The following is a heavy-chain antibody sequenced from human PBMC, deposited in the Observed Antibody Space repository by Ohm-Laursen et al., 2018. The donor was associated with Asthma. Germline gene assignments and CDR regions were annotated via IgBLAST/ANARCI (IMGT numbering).Heavy chain of an antibody. CDR2: ISHSGAA. CDR1: GGYIYNHW. J-gene: IGHJ4*02. CDR3: ARSIGWYSLDL. Sequence: SDTLSLTCALSGGYIYNHWWSWVRQPPGKGLEWNAEISHSGAASFNPSLTSRVTISLDKSKTHFSLELTSVTAADTAVYYCARSIGWYSLDLWGQGTLVTVSS. V-gene: IGHV4-4*02. D-gene: IGHD6-19*01.